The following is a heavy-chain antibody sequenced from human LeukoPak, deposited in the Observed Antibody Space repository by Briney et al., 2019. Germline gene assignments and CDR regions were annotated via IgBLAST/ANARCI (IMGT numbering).Heavy chain of an antibody. CDR3: TTSGWFDH. CDR2: IKSESDGGTT. D-gene: IGHD1-26*01. J-gene: IGHJ5*02. V-gene: IGHV3-15*01. CDR1: RFAFSQAW. Sequence: GGSLRLSCVASRFAFSQAWMSWVRQAPGKGLEWVGRIKSESDGGTTDYAAPVKGRFTISRDDSKNTLFLQMNSLQTEDAAVYYCTTSGWFDHWGQGTLVTVSS.